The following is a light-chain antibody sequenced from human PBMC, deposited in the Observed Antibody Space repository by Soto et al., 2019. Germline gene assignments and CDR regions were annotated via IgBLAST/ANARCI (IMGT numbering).Light chain of an antibody. CDR3: SSYISSSTSVV. J-gene: IGLJ2*01. CDR1: SRDVGGYNY. CDR2: EVS. V-gene: IGLV2-14*01. Sequence: QSALTQPASVSGSPGQSITISCTGTSRDVGGYNYVSWHQQHPGKAPKIIITEVSNRPSGVSNRFSGSKSGNTASLTISGLQAEDEADYYCSSYISSSTSVVFGGGTKLTVL.